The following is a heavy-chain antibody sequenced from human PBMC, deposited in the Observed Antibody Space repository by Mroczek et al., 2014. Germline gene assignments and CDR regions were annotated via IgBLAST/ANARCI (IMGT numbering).Heavy chain of an antibody. J-gene: IGHJ4*02. CDR1: GGSFSGYY. Sequence: QVTLKESGAGLLKPSETLSLTCAVYGGSFSGYYWSWIRQPPGKGLEWIGEINHSGSTNYNPSLKSRVTISVDTSKNQFSLKLSSVTAADTAVYYCARDTVPDDYWGQGTLVTVSS. D-gene: IGHD4-17*01. CDR2: INHSGST. V-gene: IGHV4-34*01. CDR3: ARDTVPDDY.